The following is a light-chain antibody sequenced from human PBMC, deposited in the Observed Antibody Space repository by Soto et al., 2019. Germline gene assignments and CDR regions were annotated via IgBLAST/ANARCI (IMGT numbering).Light chain of an antibody. J-gene: IGKJ1*01. V-gene: IGKV1-39*01. Sequence: DIQMTQSPSSLSASVGDIVTITCRASQSISSYLNWYQQKPGKAPKLLIYAASSLQSGVPSRFSGSGSGTDLTLTISSLQPEDFATYYCQQSYSTPPTFGQGTKVEIK. CDR2: AAS. CDR3: QQSYSTPPT. CDR1: QSISSY.